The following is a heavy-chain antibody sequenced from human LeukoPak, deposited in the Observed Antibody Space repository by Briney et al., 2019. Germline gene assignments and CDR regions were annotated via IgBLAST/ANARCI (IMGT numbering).Heavy chain of an antibody. CDR3: AREGIAAPYYYYMDV. J-gene: IGHJ6*03. CDR1: GYTFTGYY. D-gene: IGHD6-13*01. CDR2: INPNSGGT. V-gene: IGHV1-2*02. Sequence: ASVKVSCKASGYTFTGYYMHWVRQAPGRGLEWMGWINPNSGGTNYAQKFQGRVTMTRDTSISTAYMELSRLRSDDTAVYYCAREGIAAPYYYYMDVWGKGTTVTVSS.